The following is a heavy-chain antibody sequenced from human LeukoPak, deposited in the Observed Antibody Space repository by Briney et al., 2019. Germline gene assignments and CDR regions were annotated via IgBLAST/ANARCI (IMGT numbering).Heavy chain of an antibody. V-gene: IGHV3-48*01. CDR1: GFAFRTYA. J-gene: IGHJ4*02. D-gene: IGHD5-18*01. Sequence: GESLRLSCVASGFAFRTYAMNWVRQAPGKGLESLSYISPDSRTIFYADSVKGRFTISRDNGKNSVYLEINSLRAEDTAVYFCAREPSDNAYRHIDSWGQGSLVAVSS. CDR2: ISPDSRTI. CDR3: AREPSDNAYRHIDS.